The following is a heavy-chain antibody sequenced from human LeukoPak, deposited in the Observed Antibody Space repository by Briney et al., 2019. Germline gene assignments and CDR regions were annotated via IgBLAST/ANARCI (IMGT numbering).Heavy chain of an antibody. CDR3: TTVGGTIFGVVIIGGYFDY. CDR2: IKSKTDGGTT. D-gene: IGHD3-3*01. CDR1: GFTFSSYW. Sequence: GGSLRLSCAASGFTFSSYWMNWLRQAPGKGLEWVGRIKSKTDGGTTDYAAPVKGRFTISRDDSKNTLYLQMNSLKTEDTAVYYGTTVGGTIFGVVIIGGYFDYWGQGTLVTVSS. V-gene: IGHV3-15*01. J-gene: IGHJ4*02.